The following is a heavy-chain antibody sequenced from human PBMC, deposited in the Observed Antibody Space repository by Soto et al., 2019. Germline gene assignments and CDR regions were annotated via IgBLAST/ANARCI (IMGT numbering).Heavy chain of an antibody. CDR3: ARERSAAGTGWFYP. CDR1: GYTFTSYD. Sequence: ASVKVSCKASGYTFTSYDINWVRQATGQGLEWMGWMNPNSGNTGYAQKFQGRVTMTRNTSIGTAYMELSSLRSEDTAVYYCARERSAAGTGWFYPWGQGTLVTVSS. CDR2: MNPNSGNT. V-gene: IGHV1-8*01. J-gene: IGHJ5*02. D-gene: IGHD6-13*01.